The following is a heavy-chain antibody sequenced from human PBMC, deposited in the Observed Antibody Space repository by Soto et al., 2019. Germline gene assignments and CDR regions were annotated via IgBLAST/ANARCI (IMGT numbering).Heavy chain of an antibody. Sequence: GGSLRLSCAASGFTSSSYGMHWVRQAPGKGLEWVAVIWYDGSNKYYADSVKGRFTISRDNAKNSLYLQMNSPRAEDTAVYYCARDPGITMVWEPDYWGQGTLVTVSS. D-gene: IGHD3-10*01. V-gene: IGHV3-33*01. CDR3: ARDPGITMVWEPDY. CDR2: IWYDGSNK. CDR1: GFTSSSYG. J-gene: IGHJ4*02.